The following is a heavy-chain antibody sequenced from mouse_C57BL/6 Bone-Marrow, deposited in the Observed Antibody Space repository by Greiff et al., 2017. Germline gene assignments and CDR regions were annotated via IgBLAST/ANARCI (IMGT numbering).Heavy chain of an antibody. J-gene: IGHJ2*01. CDR2: IYPGSGNT. V-gene: IGHV1-76*01. Sequence: QVQLQQSGAELVRPGASVKLSCKASGYTFTDYYINWVKQRPGQGLEWIARIYPGSGNTYYNEKFKGKATLTAEKSSSTSYMQLSSLTSEDSAVYFCARSDYYGSSYEDWGQGTTLTVSS. CDR3: ARSDYYGSSYED. D-gene: IGHD1-1*01. CDR1: GYTFTDYY.